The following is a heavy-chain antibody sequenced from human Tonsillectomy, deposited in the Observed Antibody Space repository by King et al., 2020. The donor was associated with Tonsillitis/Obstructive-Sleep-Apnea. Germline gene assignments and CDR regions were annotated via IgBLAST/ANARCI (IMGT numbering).Heavy chain of an antibody. Sequence: HVQLVESGGGVVQPGRSLRLSCAASGFTFSSYGMHWVRQAPGKGLEWVAVISYDGSNKYYADSVKGRFTISRDNSKNTLYLQKNSLRGVDTAVYYCAKARTLSGDLRDYCAMDVWGQGTPVTVSS. CDR2: ISYDGSNK. CDR1: GFTFSSYG. D-gene: IGHD2-15*01. CDR3: AKARTLSGDLRDYCAMDV. J-gene: IGHJ6*02. V-gene: IGHV3-30*18.